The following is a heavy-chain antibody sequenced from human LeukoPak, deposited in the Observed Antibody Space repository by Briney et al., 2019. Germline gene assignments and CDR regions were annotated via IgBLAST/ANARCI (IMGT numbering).Heavy chain of an antibody. Sequence: GASVKVSCKASGYTFTSYGISWVRQAPGQGLEWMGLISAYNGNTNYAQKLQGRVTMTTDTSTSTAYMELRSLRSDDTAVYYCARDVLRFLEWFPSNWFDPWGQGTLVTVSS. CDR1: GYTFTSYG. CDR3: ARDVLRFLEWFPSNWFDP. V-gene: IGHV1-18*01. CDR2: ISAYNGNT. J-gene: IGHJ5*02. D-gene: IGHD3-3*01.